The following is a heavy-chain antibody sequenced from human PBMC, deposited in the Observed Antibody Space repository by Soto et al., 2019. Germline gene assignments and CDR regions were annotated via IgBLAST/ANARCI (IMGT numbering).Heavy chain of an antibody. D-gene: IGHD4-17*01. V-gene: IGHV4-59*01. CDR2: IYYSGST. CDR3: ARAPGDTVTPFTLFDY. Sequence: SETLSLTCTVSGGSISSYYWSWIRQPPGKGLEWIGYIYYSGSTNYNPSLKSRVTISVDTSKNQFSLKLSSVTAADTAVYYCARAPGDTVTPFTLFDYWGQGTLVTISS. J-gene: IGHJ4*02. CDR1: GGSISSYY.